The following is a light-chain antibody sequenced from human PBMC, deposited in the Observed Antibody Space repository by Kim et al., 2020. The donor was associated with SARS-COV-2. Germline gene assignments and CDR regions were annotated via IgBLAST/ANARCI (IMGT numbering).Light chain of an antibody. CDR2: GAS. CDR3: QQYGRSPTT. CDR1: QSVSSSY. Sequence: EVLLTQSPGTLSLSPGERAILSCRASQSVSSSYLAWYQHKPCQSPRLLIHGASSRATGVPDRFRGGGSGTDFTLTITRLEPEDFAVYYCQQYGRSPTTFGQGTRLEIK. V-gene: IGKV3-20*01. J-gene: IGKJ5*01.